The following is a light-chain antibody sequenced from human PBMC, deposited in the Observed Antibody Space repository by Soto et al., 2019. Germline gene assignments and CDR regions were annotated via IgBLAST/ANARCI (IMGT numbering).Light chain of an antibody. CDR1: TYGFETYNQ. Sequence: QSLLTQPSSMSGSPGQSITISCSGTTYGFETYNQVSWYQQHPGKAPKILIYEGSKRPSGVSNRFSGSKSGNTASLTISGLQAEDEADYFCSSYVGDSAYAVGTGTKVT. CDR3: SSYVGDSAYA. CDR2: EGS. J-gene: IGLJ1*01. V-gene: IGLV2-23*01.